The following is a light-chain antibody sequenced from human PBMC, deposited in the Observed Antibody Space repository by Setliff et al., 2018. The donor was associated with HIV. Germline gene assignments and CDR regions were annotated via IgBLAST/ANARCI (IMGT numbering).Light chain of an antibody. CDR2: EVA. Sequence: QSVLTQPASESGSPGQSITISCTGTSSDIGSYNYVSWYQQHPGKAPKLMMSEVANRPSGVSNRFSGSKSGNTASLTISGLQAEDEAIYYCCSYTTSNILVFGGGTKGTVL. V-gene: IGLV2-14*01. CDR1: SSDIGSYNY. CDR3: CSYTTSNILV. J-gene: IGLJ3*02.